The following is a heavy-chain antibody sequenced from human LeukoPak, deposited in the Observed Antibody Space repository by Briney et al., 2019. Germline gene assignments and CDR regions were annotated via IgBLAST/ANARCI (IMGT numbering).Heavy chain of an antibody. V-gene: IGHV3-66*01. CDR1: GFTVNNNY. Sequence: GGSLRLSCAASGFTVNNNYMSWVRQVPGKGLGWVSMIYSDGSTYYADSVKGRFTISRDNFKNTVYLQMNSLRVEDTAVYFCARWGTSDAFDLWGQGTMVTVSS. CDR3: ARWGTSDAFDL. CDR2: IYSDGST. J-gene: IGHJ3*01. D-gene: IGHD3-16*01.